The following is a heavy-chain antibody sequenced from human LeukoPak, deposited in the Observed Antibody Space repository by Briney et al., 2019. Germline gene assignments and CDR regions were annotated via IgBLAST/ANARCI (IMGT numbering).Heavy chain of an antibody. V-gene: IGHV3-33*01. CDR3: GRDAQGYCRGGSCYGYFHY. Sequence: GRSLRLSCEASGFTFSSYGMHWVRQAPGKGLEWAAVIWSDEDNKYYADSVKGRFTISRDNSKNTLYLQMNSLRAEDTAMYYCGRDAQGYCRGGSCYGYFHYWGQGTLVTVSS. J-gene: IGHJ1*01. CDR2: IWSDEDNK. CDR1: GFTFSSYG. D-gene: IGHD2-15*01.